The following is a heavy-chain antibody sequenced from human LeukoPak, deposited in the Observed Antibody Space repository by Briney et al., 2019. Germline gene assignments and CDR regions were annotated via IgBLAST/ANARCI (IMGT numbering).Heavy chain of an antibody. D-gene: IGHD3-16*02. Sequence: PMASVKVSCKASGHTFTGYYMHWVRQAPGQGLEWMGRINPNSGGTNYAQKFQGRATMTRDTSISTAYMELSRLRSDDTAVYYCARDHHDYVWGSYRPFDYWGQGTLVTVSS. CDR1: GHTFTGYY. V-gene: IGHV1-2*06. CDR3: ARDHHDYVWGSYRPFDY. CDR2: INPNSGGT. J-gene: IGHJ4*02.